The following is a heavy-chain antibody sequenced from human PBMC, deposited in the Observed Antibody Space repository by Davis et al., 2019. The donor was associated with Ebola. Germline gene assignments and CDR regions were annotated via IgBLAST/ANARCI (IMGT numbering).Heavy chain of an antibody. CDR2: MNPNSGNT. J-gene: IGHJ4*02. V-gene: IGHV1-8*01. Sequence: ASVKVSCKASEYTFTSYDINWVRQATGQGLEWMGWMNPNSGNTGYAQKFQGRVTMTRNTSISTAYMELSSLRSEDTAVYYCARGWFRELWQFDYWGQGTLVTVSS. CDR1: EYTFTSYD. D-gene: IGHD3-10*01. CDR3: ARGWFRELWQFDY.